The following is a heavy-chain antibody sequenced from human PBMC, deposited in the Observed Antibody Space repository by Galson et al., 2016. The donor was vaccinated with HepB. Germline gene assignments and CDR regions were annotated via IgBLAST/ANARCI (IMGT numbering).Heavy chain of an antibody. D-gene: IGHD3-16*01. Sequence: PALVKPTQTLSLTCTFSGFSLSTSGMCVSWIRQPPGKAPEWLALLDWDDDKHYRASVKTRVTIPKDTSKNQVVLTMTNMDPVETATYYCARSKGGAPFYFDYWGQGILVTVSS. V-gene: IGHV2-70*01. CDR2: LDWDDDK. CDR1: GFSLSTSGMC. CDR3: ARSKGGAPFYFDY. J-gene: IGHJ4*02.